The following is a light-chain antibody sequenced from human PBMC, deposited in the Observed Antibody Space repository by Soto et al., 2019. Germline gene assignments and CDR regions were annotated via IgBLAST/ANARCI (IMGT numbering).Light chain of an antibody. V-gene: IGLV1-44*01. CDR2: SNN. CDR1: SSIIGSNP. Sequence: QSVLTQPPSASGTPGQRVTISCSGSSSIIGSNPVNWYQQLPGTAPKLLIYSNNQRPSGVPDRFSGSKSGTSASLAISTLQSEDEADYYCAAWDSSLNAHLLFGGGTQLTVL. J-gene: IGLJ2*01. CDR3: AAWDSSLNAHLL.